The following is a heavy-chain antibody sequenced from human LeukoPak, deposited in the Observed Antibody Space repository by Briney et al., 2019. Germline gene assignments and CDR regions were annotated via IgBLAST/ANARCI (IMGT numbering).Heavy chain of an antibody. V-gene: IGHV4-4*09. D-gene: IGHD3-10*01. CDR3: ASGSMVRGVTHFDY. Sequence: SETLSLTCPVSGGSISSYYWSWLRQPPGKGLEWIGYIYTSGSTNYNPSLKSRVTISVDTSKNQFSLKLSSVTAAHTAVYYCASGSMVRGVTHFDYWGQGTLVTVSS. J-gene: IGHJ4*02. CDR1: GGSISSYY. CDR2: IYTSGST.